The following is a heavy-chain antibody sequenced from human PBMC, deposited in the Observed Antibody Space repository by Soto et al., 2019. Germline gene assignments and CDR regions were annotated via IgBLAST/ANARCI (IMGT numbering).Heavy chain of an antibody. CDR1: GGTFSSYA. J-gene: IGHJ4*02. D-gene: IGHD3-22*01. Sequence: QVQLVQSGAEVKKPGSLVKVSCKASGGTFSSYAISWVRQAPGQGLEWMGGIIPIFGTANYAQKFQGRVTSTADESTRSAYMELSSLRSEDTAVYYCAASTYYYDSSGYDYYFDYWGQGTLVTVSS. CDR2: IIPIFGTA. CDR3: AASTYYYDSSGYDYYFDY. V-gene: IGHV1-69*01.